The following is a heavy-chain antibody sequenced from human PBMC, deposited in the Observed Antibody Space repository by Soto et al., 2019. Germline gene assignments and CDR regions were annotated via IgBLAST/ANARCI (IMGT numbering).Heavy chain of an antibody. V-gene: IGHV4-61*01. J-gene: IGHJ4*02. Sequence: PSETLSLTCTVSGGSVSSGSYYWSWIRQPPGKGLEWIGYIYYSGSTNYNPSLKSRVTISVDTSKNQFSLKLSSVTAADTAVYYCARARYYLLYFDYWGQGTLVTVSS. CDR1: GGSVSSGSYY. D-gene: IGHD2-21*01. CDR2: IYYSGST. CDR3: ARARYYLLYFDY.